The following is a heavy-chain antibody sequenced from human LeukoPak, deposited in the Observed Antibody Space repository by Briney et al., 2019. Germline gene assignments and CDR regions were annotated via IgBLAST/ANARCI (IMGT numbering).Heavy chain of an antibody. CDR3: AKDGLGYQLVPGWFDP. CDR1: GFTFSSYG. CDR2: ISYDGSNK. V-gene: IGHV3-30*18. J-gene: IGHJ5*02. D-gene: IGHD2-2*01. Sequence: GGSLRLSCAASGFTFSSYGMHWVRQAPGKGLEWVAVISYDGSNKYYADSVKGRFTISRDNSKNTLYLEMNSLRPEDTAVYYCAKDGLGYQLVPGWFDPWGQGTLVTVSS.